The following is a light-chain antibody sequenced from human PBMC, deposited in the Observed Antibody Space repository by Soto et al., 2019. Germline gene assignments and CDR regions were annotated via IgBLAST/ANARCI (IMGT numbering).Light chain of an antibody. CDR2: DAS. V-gene: IGKV1-33*01. CDR3: QQYDNLPPRLA. J-gene: IGKJ4*01. Sequence: DLQMTQSPSSLSASVGDRVTITCQASQDISNYLNWYQQKPGKAPKLLIYDASNLETGVTSRFSGSGSGTDFTFTISSLQPEDVATYYCQQYDNLPPRLAFGGGTKVEIK. CDR1: QDISNY.